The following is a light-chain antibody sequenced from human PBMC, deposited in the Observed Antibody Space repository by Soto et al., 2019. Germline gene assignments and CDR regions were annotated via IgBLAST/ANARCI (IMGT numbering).Light chain of an antibody. V-gene: IGKV3-15*01. CDR3: QQYNDWPLT. CDR1: QSVNSN. J-gene: IGKJ4*01. Sequence: EKVMTQSPATLSVSPGERATLSCRASQSVNSNLAWYQQKPGQAPRLLIYGASTRATGIPARFSGSASGTEFTLTISSLQSEDFAVYYWQQYNDWPLTFGGGTKVEIK. CDR2: GAS.